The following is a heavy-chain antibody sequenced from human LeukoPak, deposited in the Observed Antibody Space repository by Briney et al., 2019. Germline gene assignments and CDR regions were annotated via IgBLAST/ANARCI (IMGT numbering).Heavy chain of an antibody. V-gene: IGHV3-74*01. D-gene: IGHD1-7*01. Sequence: GGSLRLSCAASGFTFSKFWMHWVRQAPGKGLVWVSRINSDGTTTTYADSVKGRFTISRDNAKNTLYLQMNSLRAEDTAVYYCARSLLGGTSDCWGQGTLVTVSS. CDR2: INSDGTTT. CDR3: ARSLLGGTSDC. J-gene: IGHJ4*02. CDR1: GFTFSKFW.